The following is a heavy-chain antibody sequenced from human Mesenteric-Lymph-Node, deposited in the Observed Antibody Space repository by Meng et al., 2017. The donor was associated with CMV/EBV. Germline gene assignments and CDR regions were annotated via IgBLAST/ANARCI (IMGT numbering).Heavy chain of an antibody. J-gene: IGHJ6*02. CDR1: GFTFSSYD. V-gene: IGHV3-23*01. CDR2: ISGSGGST. CDR3: AKRSSSSSDYYYYGMDV. Sequence: GGSLRLSCAASGFTFSSYDMNWVRQAPGKGLEWVSAISGSGGSTYYADSVKGRFTFSRDNSKNTLYLQMNSLRAEDTAVYYCAKRSSSSSDYYYYGMDVWGQGTTVTVSS. D-gene: IGHD6-6*01.